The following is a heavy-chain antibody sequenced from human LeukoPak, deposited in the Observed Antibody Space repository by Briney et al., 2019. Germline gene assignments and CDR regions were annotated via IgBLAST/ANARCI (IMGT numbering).Heavy chain of an antibody. CDR2: IWYDGSNK. V-gene: IGHV3-33*08. D-gene: IGHD5-24*01. J-gene: IGHJ4*02. Sequence: GGSLRLSCAASGFSFSSYSMNWVRQAPGKGLEWVAVIWYDGSNKFYADSVKGRFTISRDNSKNTLYLQMNSLRAEDTAVYYCARDRDGYTNFDYWGQGTLVTVSS. CDR1: GFSFSSYS. CDR3: ARDRDGYTNFDY.